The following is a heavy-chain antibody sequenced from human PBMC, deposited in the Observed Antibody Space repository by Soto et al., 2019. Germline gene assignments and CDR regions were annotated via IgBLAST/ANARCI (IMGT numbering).Heavy chain of an antibody. CDR1: GYRFSSFW. CDR2: AQPGHSDT. Sequence: GESLKISCQGSGYRFSSFWIGWVRQMPGKCLEWMGIAQPGHSDTRYSPAFQGHVTISADESTNTAYLQWSSLRASDTAMYFCARHGYSSTWSPDNWGQGTLVTVS. D-gene: IGHD6-13*01. J-gene: IGHJ4*02. CDR3: ARHGYSSTWSPDN. V-gene: IGHV5-51*01.